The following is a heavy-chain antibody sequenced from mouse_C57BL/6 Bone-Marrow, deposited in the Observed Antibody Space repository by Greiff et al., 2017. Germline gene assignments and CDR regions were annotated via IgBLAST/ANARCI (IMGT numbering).Heavy chain of an antibody. V-gene: IGHV3-6*01. D-gene: IGHD2-5*01. J-gene: IGHJ4*01. CDR3: ARRGDSNYDYYAMDY. Sequence: DVKLQESGPGLVKPSQSLSLTCSVTGYSITSGYYWNWIRQFPGNKLEWMGYISYDGSNNYNPSLKNRISITRDTSKNQFFLKLNSVTTEDTATYYCARRGDSNYDYYAMDYWGQGTSVTVSS. CDR1: GYSITSGYY. CDR2: ISYDGSN.